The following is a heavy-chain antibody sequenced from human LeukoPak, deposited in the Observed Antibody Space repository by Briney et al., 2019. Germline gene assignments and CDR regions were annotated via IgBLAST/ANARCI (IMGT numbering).Heavy chain of an antibody. V-gene: IGHV3-33*01. CDR3: AVPYGSGSYYPLDY. D-gene: IGHD3-10*01. J-gene: IGHJ4*02. CDR2: IWYDGSNK. Sequence: GRSLRLSCAASGFTFSSYGMHWVRQTPGKGLEWVAVIWYDGSNKYYADSVKGRFTISRDNSKNTLYLQMNSLRAEDTAVYYCAVPYGSGSYYPLDYWGQGTLVTVSS. CDR1: GFTFSSYG.